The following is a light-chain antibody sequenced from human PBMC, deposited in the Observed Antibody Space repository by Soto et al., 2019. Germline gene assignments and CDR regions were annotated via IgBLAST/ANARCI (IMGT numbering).Light chain of an antibody. CDR3: HQFASSPQT. J-gene: IGKJ1*01. CDR2: GVS. Sequence: EIVLTLSPGPLSLSPGERATLSCRASQSVSSFLAWYQQKPGQAPRLLIYGVSSRATGIPDRFSGSGSGTDFTLTVSSLEPEDFAVYYCHQFASSPQTFGQGTKV. V-gene: IGKV3-20*01. CDR1: QSVSSF.